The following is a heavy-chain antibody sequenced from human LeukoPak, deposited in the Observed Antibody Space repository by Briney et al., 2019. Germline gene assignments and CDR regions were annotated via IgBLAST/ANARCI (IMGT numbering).Heavy chain of an antibody. J-gene: IGHJ4*02. D-gene: IGHD6-6*01. V-gene: IGHV4-39*01. CDR2: IYYSGTT. Sequence: PSETLSLTCSVSGGSITSSSFYWGWIRQPPGKGLEWIGSIYYSGTTYYNPSLKSRVTMSVNTSKNQFSLKLSSVTAADTAVYYCARVGSSSSFGYWGQGTLVTVSS. CDR3: ARVGSSSSFGY. CDR1: GGSITSSSFY.